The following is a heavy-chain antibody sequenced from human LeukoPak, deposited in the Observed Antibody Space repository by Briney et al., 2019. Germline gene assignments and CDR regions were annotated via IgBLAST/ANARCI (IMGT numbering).Heavy chain of an antibody. CDR2: IFYSGGT. J-gene: IGHJ3*02. CDR1: GGTISSYY. CDR3: ARDGSGTGYYPFDI. V-gene: IGHV4-59*01. Sequence: PAETLSLTCTASGGTISSYYWSWIRQAPGKGLEWVGYIFYSGGTNYNPSLKSRVTISIDTSKNHFSLKLSPVTAADPAVYYCARDGSGTGYYPFDIWGQGTMVTVSS. D-gene: IGHD3/OR15-3a*01.